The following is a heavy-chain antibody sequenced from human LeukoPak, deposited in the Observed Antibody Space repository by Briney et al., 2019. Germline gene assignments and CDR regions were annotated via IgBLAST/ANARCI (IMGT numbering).Heavy chain of an antibody. CDR2: MSAGGSS. D-gene: IGHD6-19*01. V-gene: IGHV3-23*01. CDR1: GFAFSSYA. J-gene: IGHJ4*02. Sequence: GGSLRLSCAXSGFAFSSYAMSWVRQAPGKGLEWVSVMSAGGSSYYADSVKGRFTISRDYSKNTVYLQMNGLRAEDTAVYYCAKEGAVAGPFDYWGQGTLVTVSS. CDR3: AKEGAVAGPFDY.